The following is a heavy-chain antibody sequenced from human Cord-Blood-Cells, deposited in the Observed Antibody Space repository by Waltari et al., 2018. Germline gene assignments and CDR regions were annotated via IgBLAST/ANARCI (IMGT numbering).Heavy chain of an antibody. Sequence: QVQLVQSGAEVKKPGSSVKVSCKASGGTFSSYAISWVRQAPGQGLEWMGGIIPVFGTANYAQKLQGRGTITADKSTSTAYMELSSLRSEDTAVYYCAKSQDCTGGVCFLNPWGQGTLVTVSS. CDR3: AKSQDCTGGVCFLNP. CDR2: IIPVFGTA. V-gene: IGHV1-69*06. CDR1: GGTFSSYA. J-gene: IGHJ5*02. D-gene: IGHD2-8*02.